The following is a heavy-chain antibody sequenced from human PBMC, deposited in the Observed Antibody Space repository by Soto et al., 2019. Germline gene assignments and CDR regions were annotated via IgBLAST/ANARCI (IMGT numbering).Heavy chain of an antibody. J-gene: IGHJ4*02. Sequence: QVQLQESGPGLVKPSETLSLTCTVSGGSISSYYWSWIRQPPGKGLECIGYIYYSGSTNYNPSLKDRVNISVDTSKNQFSLKLSSVTAADTAVYYCARRYGSTFNYWGKGTLVTVSS. CDR3: ARRYGSTFNY. CDR2: IYYSGST. CDR1: GGSISSYY. V-gene: IGHV4-59*01. D-gene: IGHD2-2*01.